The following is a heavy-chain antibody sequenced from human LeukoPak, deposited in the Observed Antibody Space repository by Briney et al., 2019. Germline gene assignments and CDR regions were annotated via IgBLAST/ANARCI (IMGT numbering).Heavy chain of an antibody. Sequence: ASVKVSCKASGYTFTSYDINWVRQATGQGLEWMGWMNPNSGNTGYAQKFQGRVTMTRNTSISTAYMELSSLRAEDTAVYYCARAPYTRPHCSSTSCYQLDAFDIWGQGTMVTVSS. CDR3: ARAPYTRPHCSSTSCYQLDAFDI. J-gene: IGHJ3*02. D-gene: IGHD2-2*01. CDR1: GYTFTSYD. CDR2: MNPNSGNT. V-gene: IGHV1-8*01.